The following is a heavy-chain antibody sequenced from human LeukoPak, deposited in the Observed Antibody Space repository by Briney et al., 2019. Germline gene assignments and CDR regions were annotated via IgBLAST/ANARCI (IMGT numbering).Heavy chain of an antibody. D-gene: IGHD6-13*01. CDR3: AREVYSSSRPADAFDI. V-gene: IGHV3-7*01. Sequence: GSLRLSCAASGFTFSSYWMSWVRQAPGKGLEWVANTMHDGSEKNYVDSVKGRFTISRDNAENSLYLQMNSLRAEDMAVYYCAREVYSSSRPADAFDIWGQGTMVTVSS. J-gene: IGHJ3*02. CDR1: GFTFSSYW. CDR2: TMHDGSEK.